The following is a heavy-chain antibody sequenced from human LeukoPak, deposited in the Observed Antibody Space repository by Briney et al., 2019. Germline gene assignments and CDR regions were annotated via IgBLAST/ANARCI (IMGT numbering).Heavy chain of an antibody. V-gene: IGHV1-69*13. D-gene: IGHD1-1*01. CDR2: IIPIFGTA. CDR1: GYTFTSNY. CDR3: ASRLEGANFDY. Sequence: ASVKVSCKAFGYTFTSNYMHWVRQAPGQGPEWMGGIIPIFGTANYAQKFQGRVTITADESTSTAYMELSSLRSEDTAVYYCASRLEGANFDYWGQGTLVTVSS. J-gene: IGHJ4*02.